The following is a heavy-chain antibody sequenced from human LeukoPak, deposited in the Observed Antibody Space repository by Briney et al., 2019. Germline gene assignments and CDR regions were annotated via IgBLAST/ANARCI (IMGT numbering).Heavy chain of an antibody. J-gene: IGHJ3*02. Sequence: PGGSLRLSCAASGFTFSSYGMHWVRQAPGKGLEWVAFIRYDGSNKYYADSVKGRFTISRDNSKNTLYLQMNSLRAEDTAVYYCAREENYDFWSGYPDAFDIWGQGTMVTVSS. V-gene: IGHV3-30*02. CDR2: IRYDGSNK. D-gene: IGHD3-3*01. CDR1: GFTFSSYG. CDR3: AREENYDFWSGYPDAFDI.